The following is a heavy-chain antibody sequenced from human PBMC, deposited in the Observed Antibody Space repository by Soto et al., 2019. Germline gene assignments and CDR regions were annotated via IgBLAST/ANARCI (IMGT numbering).Heavy chain of an antibody. D-gene: IGHD3-22*01. J-gene: IGHJ4*02. Sequence: PGGSLRLSCAASGFTFSSYAMSWVRQAPGKGLEWVSAISGGGVATNYADSVKGRFTISRDNSKNTLYLQMNSLRAEDTAVYYCAKGRESSGSYRTFDYWGQGTLVTVSS. CDR1: GFTFSSYA. CDR3: AKGRESSGSYRTFDY. CDR2: ISGGGVAT. V-gene: IGHV3-23*01.